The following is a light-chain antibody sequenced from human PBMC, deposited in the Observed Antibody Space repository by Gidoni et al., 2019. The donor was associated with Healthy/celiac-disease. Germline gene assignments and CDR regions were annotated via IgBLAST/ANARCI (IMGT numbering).Light chain of an antibody. CDR1: QSVLYSSNNKNY. V-gene: IGKV4-1*01. J-gene: IGKJ4*01. CDR3: QQYYSTPPT. Sequence: DIVMTQSPDSLAVSLGERAAINCKSSQSVLYSSNNKNYLAWYQQKPGQPPQLLIYWASTRDSGVPDRFSGSGSGTDFTLTISSLQAEYVAVYYCQQYYSTPPTFGGGTKVEIK. CDR2: WAS.